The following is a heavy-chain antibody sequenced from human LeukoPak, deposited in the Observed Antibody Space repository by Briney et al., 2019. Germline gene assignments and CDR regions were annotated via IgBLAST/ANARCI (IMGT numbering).Heavy chain of an antibody. CDR2: ISISGSTI. CDR1: GFTFTDYF. CDR3: ARSSDCSSLQYFQH. V-gene: IGHV3-11*01. D-gene: IGHD6-6*01. Sequence: PGGSLRLSCAASGFTFTDYFMNWIRQAPGKGLEWVSSISISGSTIYYADSVKGRFTISRDNAKNSLYLQMNSLRAEDTAVYYCARSSDCSSLQYFQHWGQGTLVTVSS. J-gene: IGHJ1*01.